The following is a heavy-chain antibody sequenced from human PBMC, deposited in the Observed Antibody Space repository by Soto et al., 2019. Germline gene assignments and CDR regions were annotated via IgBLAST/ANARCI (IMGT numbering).Heavy chain of an antibody. CDR3: VHRLYTTSRERWFDP. CDR1: GFSLSTTGVG. D-gene: IGHD3-16*01. J-gene: IGHJ5*02. Sequence: QITLKESGPTLVKPTQTLTLTCTFSGFSLSTTGVGVGWIRQPPGKALEWLALIYWDGDKRYSPSLASRLTITKDTSKNQVVLTMTNMDPVDTATYYWVHRLYTTSRERWFDPWGQGTLVTVSS. V-gene: IGHV2-5*02. CDR2: IYWDGDK.